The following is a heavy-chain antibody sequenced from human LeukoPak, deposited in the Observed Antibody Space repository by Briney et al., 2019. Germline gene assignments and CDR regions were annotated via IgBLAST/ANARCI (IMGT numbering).Heavy chain of an antibody. CDR3: ARSYYDSSGQGY. Sequence: ASVKVSCKASGYTFTGYYMHWVRQAPGQGLEWMGWINPNSGGANYAQKLQGRVTMTTDTSTSTAYLELRSLRSDDTAVYYCARSYYDSSGQGYWGQGTLVTVSS. CDR2: INPNSGGA. D-gene: IGHD3-22*01. CDR1: GYTFTGYY. J-gene: IGHJ4*02. V-gene: IGHV1-2*02.